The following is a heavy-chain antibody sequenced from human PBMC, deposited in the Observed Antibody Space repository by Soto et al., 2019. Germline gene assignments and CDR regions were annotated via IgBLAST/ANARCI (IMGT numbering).Heavy chain of an antibody. CDR3: ARLAYYDFWSGPHRGFDP. J-gene: IGHJ5*02. D-gene: IGHD3-3*01. CDR1: GGSVSSGSYY. Sequence: QVQLQESGPGPVKPSETLSLTCTVSGGSVSSGSYYWSWIRQPPGKGLEWIGYIYYSGSTNYNPSLKSRVTISVDTSKNQFSLKLSSVTAADTAVYYCARLAYYDFWSGPHRGFDPWGQGTLVTVSS. CDR2: IYYSGST. V-gene: IGHV4-61*01.